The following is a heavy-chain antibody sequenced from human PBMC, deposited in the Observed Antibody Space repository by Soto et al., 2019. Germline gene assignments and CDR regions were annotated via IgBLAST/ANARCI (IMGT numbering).Heavy chain of an antibody. V-gene: IGHV3-74*03. CDR3: AKVKGGSGARGDPLEL. J-gene: IGHJ4*02. D-gene: IGHD2-15*01. Sequence: EVQLVESGGGPVQAGGSLRLSCAASGLTLSNYWMQWVRQGPGKGLVWVAHINSDGITTKYAESVKGRFTISRDDAKNMLKLQMNSLRHDDTAVYYLAKVKGGSGARGDPLELWGQLNLVTVSS. CDR1: GLTLSNYW. CDR2: INSDGITT.